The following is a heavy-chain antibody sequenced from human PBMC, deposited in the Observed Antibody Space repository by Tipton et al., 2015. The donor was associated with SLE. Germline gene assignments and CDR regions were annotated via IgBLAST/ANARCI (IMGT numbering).Heavy chain of an antibody. D-gene: IGHD3-3*01. CDR3: AREEENDFWSGGDAFDI. CDR1: GGSISSYY. J-gene: IGHJ3*02. CDR2: IYYSGST. V-gene: IGHV4-59*12. Sequence: GLVKPSETLSLTCTVSGGSISSYYWSWIRQPPGKGLEWIGYIYYSGSTNYNPSLKSRVTISVDTSKNQFSLKLSSVTAADTAVYYCAREEENDFWSGGDAFDIWGQGTMVTVSS.